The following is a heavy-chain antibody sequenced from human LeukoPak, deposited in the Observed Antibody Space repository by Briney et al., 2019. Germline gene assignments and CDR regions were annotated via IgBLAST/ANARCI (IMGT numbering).Heavy chain of an antibody. Sequence: KPSETLSLTCTVSGGSISSSSYYWGWIRQPPGKGLEWIGSIYYSGSTYYNPSLKSRVTISVDTSKNQFSLKLSSVTAADTAVYYCATSPHSSSWCWFDPWGQGTLVTVSS. J-gene: IGHJ5*02. CDR3: ATSPHSSSWCWFDP. D-gene: IGHD6-13*01. CDR1: GGSISSSSYY. V-gene: IGHV4-39*07. CDR2: IYYSGST.